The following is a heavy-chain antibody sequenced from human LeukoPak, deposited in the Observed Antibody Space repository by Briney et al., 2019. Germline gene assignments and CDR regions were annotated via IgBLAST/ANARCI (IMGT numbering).Heavy chain of an antibody. D-gene: IGHD4-17*01. J-gene: IGHJ6*02. CDR2: IYTSGST. CDR3: ARTTVTESNGLDV. V-gene: IGHV4-4*07. Sequence: SGTLSLTCTVSVGSISSYYLSGIRQPAGKGLEWIGRIYTSGSTNYNPSLKSRVTMSVDTSKTQFSLKLSSVTAADPAVYYCARTTVTESNGLDVWGQGTTVTVSS. CDR1: VGSISSYY.